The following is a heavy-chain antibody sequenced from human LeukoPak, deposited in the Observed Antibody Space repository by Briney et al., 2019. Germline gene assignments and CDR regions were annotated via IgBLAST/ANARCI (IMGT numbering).Heavy chain of an antibody. CDR3: ARDAGSGWSSFDY. D-gene: IGHD6-19*01. J-gene: IGHJ4*02. Sequence: SQTLSLTCAISGDSVSSNSAAWNWIRQSPSRGLEWLGRIYYRSKWYNDYAVSMKSRIIINPDTSKDQFSLQLNSVTPEDTAVYYCARDAGSGWSSFDYWGQGTLVTASS. CDR2: IYYRSKWYN. CDR1: GDSVSSNSAA. V-gene: IGHV6-1*01.